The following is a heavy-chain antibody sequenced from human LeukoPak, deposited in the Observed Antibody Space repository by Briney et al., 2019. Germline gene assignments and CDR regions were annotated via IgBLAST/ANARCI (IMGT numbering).Heavy chain of an antibody. V-gene: IGHV3-23*01. CDR2: ISGSGGST. Sequence: GGSLRLSCAASGFTFSSYAMSWVRQAPGKGLEWVSAISGSGGSTYYADSVKGRFTISRDNSKNTLYLQMNSLRAEDTAVYYCAKDHDSSSWYSRGGNWFDPWGQGTLVTVSS. D-gene: IGHD6-13*01. J-gene: IGHJ5*02. CDR3: AKDHDSSSWYSRGGNWFDP. CDR1: GFTFSSYA.